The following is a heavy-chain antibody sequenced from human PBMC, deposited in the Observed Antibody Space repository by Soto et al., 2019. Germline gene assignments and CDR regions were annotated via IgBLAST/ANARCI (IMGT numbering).Heavy chain of an antibody. V-gene: IGHV3-23*01. D-gene: IGHD3-22*01. J-gene: IGHJ4*02. CDR2: TLGSGGDT. CDR3: VKGHGRSYYYFDY. Sequence: EVQLLESGGGLVQPGGSLRLSCAASGFTFSFCAMNWVRQAPGKGLEWVSSTLGSGGDTHYADSVRGRFTISGDNSKNTPYKQTNSRIVGDTAVDYSVKGHGRSYYYFDYWGQGTLVTVSS. CDR1: GFTFSFCA.